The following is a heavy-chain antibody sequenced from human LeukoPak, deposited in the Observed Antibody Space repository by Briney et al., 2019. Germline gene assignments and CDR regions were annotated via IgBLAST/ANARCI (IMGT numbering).Heavy chain of an antibody. D-gene: IGHD6-13*01. V-gene: IGHV1-24*01. CDR3: ATEAYSSSPGTGNWFDP. CDR2: FGPEDGET. CDR1: GYTHTELS. J-gene: IGHJ5*02. Sequence: ASVKVSCKVSGYTHTELSMHWVRQAPGKGLEWMGGFGPEDGETIYAQKFQGRVTMTEDTSTDTAYMELSSLRSEDTAVYYCATEAYSSSPGTGNWFDPWGQGTLVTVSS.